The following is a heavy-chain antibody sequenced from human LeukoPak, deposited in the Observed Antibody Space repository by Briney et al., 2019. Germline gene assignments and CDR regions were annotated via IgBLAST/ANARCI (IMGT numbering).Heavy chain of an antibody. Sequence: PPETLSLTCDVSRYSISSDYYWGWIRQPPGKGLEWIGNIYHSGNTHYSPSLKSRVTISVDTSKNQFSLKLRSVTAADTAVFYCARKRDGGWFDPWGQGTLVIVSS. CDR3: ARKRDGGWFDP. D-gene: IGHD5-24*01. CDR2: IYHSGNT. V-gene: IGHV4-38-2*01. J-gene: IGHJ5*02. CDR1: RYSISSDYY.